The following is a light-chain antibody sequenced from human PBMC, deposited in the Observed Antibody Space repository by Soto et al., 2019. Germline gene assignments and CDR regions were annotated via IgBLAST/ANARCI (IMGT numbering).Light chain of an antibody. J-gene: IGLJ2*01. Sequence: QSVLTQPPSVSGAPGQRVTISCTGSSSNIGPGSDVHWYQHLPGTAPKVLIYGNNNRPSGVPDRFSGSKSGTSASLAITGLQAEDEGDYYCQSYDSSLSAVIFGGGTQLTVL. CDR2: GNN. V-gene: IGLV1-40*01. CDR1: SSNIGPGSD. CDR3: QSYDSSLSAVI.